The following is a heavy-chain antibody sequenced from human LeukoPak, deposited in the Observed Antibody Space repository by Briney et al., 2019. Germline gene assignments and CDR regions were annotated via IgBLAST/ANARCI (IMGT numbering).Heavy chain of an antibody. D-gene: IGHD3-10*01. J-gene: IGHJ4*02. CDR1: GFTFSSYS. V-gene: IGHV3-48*01. CDR3: AGSRGGPGSHIAY. Sequence: GGSLRLSCAASGFTFSSYSMNWVRQAPGKGLEWVSFISSSTSTIYYADSVMGRFTISRDNAKNSLYLQMNSLRAEDTAAYYCAGSRGGPGSHIAYWGQGTLVTVSS. CDR2: ISSSTSTI.